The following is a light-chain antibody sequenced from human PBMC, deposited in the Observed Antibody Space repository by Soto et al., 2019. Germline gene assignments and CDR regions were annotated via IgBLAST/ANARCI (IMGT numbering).Light chain of an antibody. CDR3: AAWDDSLSAREV. J-gene: IGLJ2*01. Sequence: QSVLTQPPSASGTPGQRVTISCSGSSSNIGSNYVYWYQQLPGTAPKLLFYRNNQRPSGVPDRFSGSKSGTSASLAISGLRSEDEADYYCAAWDDSLSAREVFGGGTKLTVL. CDR1: SSNIGSNY. CDR2: RNN. V-gene: IGLV1-47*01.